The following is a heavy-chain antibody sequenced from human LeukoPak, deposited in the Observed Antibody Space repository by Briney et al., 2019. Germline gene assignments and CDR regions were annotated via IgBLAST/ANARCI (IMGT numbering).Heavy chain of an antibody. D-gene: IGHD1-26*01. V-gene: IGHV1-69*13. Sequence: ASVKVSCKASGGTFSSYAISWVRQAPGQGLEWMGGIIPIFGTANYAQKFQGRVTITADESTGTAYMELSSLRSEDTAVYYCARVGVGALDAFDIWGQGTMVTVSS. CDR3: ARVGVGALDAFDI. J-gene: IGHJ3*02. CDR2: IIPIFGTA. CDR1: GGTFSSYA.